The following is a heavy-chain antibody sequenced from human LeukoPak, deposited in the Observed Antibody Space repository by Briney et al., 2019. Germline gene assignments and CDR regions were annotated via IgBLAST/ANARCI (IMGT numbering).Heavy chain of an antibody. CDR3: ARQRGSYYFDY. D-gene: IGHD1-26*01. CDR1: GYSISNPYY. CDR2: IYRSGST. J-gene: IGHJ4*02. V-gene: IGHV4-38-2*01. Sequence: PSETLSLTCDVSGYSISNPYYWGWIRQPPGQGLEWIGNIYRSGSTYYNPSLKSRVTMSVDTSKNQFPLNLNSVTAADTAVYYCARQRGSYYFDYWGQGTLVSVSS.